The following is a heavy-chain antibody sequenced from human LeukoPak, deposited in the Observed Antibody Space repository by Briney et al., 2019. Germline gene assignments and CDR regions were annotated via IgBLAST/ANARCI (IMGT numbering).Heavy chain of an antibody. CDR3: ARELGYSSSWYNYYYYMDV. D-gene: IGHD6-13*01. CDR1: GFTFSSYE. Sequence: GGSLRLSCAASGFTFSSYEMNWVRQAPGKGLEWVSYISSSGSTIYYADSVKGRFTISRDNAKNSLYQQMNSLRAEDTAVYCCARELGYSSSWYNYYYYMDVWGKGTTVTVSS. CDR2: ISSSGSTI. J-gene: IGHJ6*03. V-gene: IGHV3-48*03.